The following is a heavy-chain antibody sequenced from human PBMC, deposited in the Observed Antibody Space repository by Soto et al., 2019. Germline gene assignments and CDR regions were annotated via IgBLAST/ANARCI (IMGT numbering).Heavy chain of an antibody. CDR3: ARVPGITGTTAFDI. Sequence: GGSLRLSCAASGFTFSSYEMNWVRQAPGKGLEWVSYISSSGSTIYYADSVKGRFTISRDNAKNSLYLQMNSLRAEDTAVYYCARVPGITGTTAFDIWGQGTMVTVSS. V-gene: IGHV3-48*03. CDR1: GFTFSSYE. J-gene: IGHJ3*02. CDR2: ISSSGSTI. D-gene: IGHD1-7*01.